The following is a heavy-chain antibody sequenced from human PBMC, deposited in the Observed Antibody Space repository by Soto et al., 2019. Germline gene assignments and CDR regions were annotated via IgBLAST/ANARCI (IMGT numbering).Heavy chain of an antibody. V-gene: IGHV1-69*13. CDR1: GGTFSSYA. CDR2: IIPIFGTA. D-gene: IGHD6-6*01. Sequence: SVKVSCKASGGTFSSYAISWVRQAPGQGLEWMGGIIPIFGTANYAQKFQGRVTITADESTSTAYMELSSLRSEDTAVYYCARDTVYSSSPPNWFDPWGQGTLVTVYS. CDR3: ARDTVYSSSPPNWFDP. J-gene: IGHJ5*02.